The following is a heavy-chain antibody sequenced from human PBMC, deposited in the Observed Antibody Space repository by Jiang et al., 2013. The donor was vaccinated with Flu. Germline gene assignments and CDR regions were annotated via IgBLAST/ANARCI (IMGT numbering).Heavy chain of an antibody. J-gene: IGHJ4*01. CDR1: GGSISSSSYY. CDR3: ARQVTGTTPCAAFDY. V-gene: IGHV4-39*01. Sequence: GSGLVKPSETLSLTCTVSGGSISSSSYYWGLDPPAPQGRGLEWDWGVSIIVGSTYYNPSLKSRVTISVDTSKNQFSLKLSSVTAADTAVYYCARQVTGTTPCAAFDY. CDR2: SIIVGST. D-gene: IGHD1-7*01.